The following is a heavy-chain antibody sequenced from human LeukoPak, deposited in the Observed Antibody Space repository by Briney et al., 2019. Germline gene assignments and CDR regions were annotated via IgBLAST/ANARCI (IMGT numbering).Heavy chain of an antibody. CDR2: INPSNSYS. CDR1: GYIFTNYW. Sequence: GESLRISCYGSGYIFTNYWISWVRQMPGKGQEWMGRINPSNSYSQYNPSFQGHVTFSVDKSIATVYLQWTTRRAADTAIYYCARGGWLDDYWGQGTLVTVSS. V-gene: IGHV5-10-1*01. D-gene: IGHD6-19*01. CDR3: ARGGWLDDY. J-gene: IGHJ4*02.